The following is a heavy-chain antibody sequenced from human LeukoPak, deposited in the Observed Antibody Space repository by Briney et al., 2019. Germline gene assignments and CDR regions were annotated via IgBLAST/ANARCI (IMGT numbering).Heavy chain of an antibody. CDR3: ARSGYSNGYGDY. V-gene: IGHV4-59*01. CDR1: GGSISSYY. CDR2: IYYSGST. J-gene: IGHJ4*02. D-gene: IGHD5-18*01. Sequence: PSETLSLTCTVSGGSISSYYWSWIRQPPGKGLEWIGYIYYSGSTNYNPSLNSRVTISVDTSKNEFSLKLSSVTAADTAVYYCARSGYSNGYGDYWGQGTLVTVSS.